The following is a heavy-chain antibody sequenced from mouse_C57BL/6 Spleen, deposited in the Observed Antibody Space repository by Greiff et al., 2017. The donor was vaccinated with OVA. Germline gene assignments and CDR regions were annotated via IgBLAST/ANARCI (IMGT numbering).Heavy chain of an antibody. CDR2: INPDSSTI. CDR1: GIDFSRYW. J-gene: IGHJ2*01. CDR3: ARPHYGSSFYFDD. Sequence: EVKLQESGGGLVQPGGSLKLSCAASGIDFSRYWMSWVRRAPGKGLEWIGEINPDSSTINYAPSLKDKFIISRDNAKNTLYLQMSKVRSEDTALYYCARPHYGSSFYFDDWGQGTTLTVSS. D-gene: IGHD1-1*01. V-gene: IGHV4-1*01.